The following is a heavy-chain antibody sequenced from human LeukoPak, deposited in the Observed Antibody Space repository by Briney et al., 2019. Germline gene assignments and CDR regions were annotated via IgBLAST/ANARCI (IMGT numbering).Heavy chain of an antibody. CDR2: ITSGGDYI. V-gene: IGHV3-21*01. J-gene: IGHJ4*02. D-gene: IGHD3-9*01. CDR3: ARGHYDVLAASYKWTPDY. CDR1: GFTFNTLN. Sequence: NAGGSLRLSCAASGFTFNTLNMNWVRQAPGKGLEWVSSITSGGDYIYYADSVKGRFTTSRGNAKNSLSPQLNSLRVEDTAVYYCARGHYDVLAASYKWTPDYWGQGTLVTVSS.